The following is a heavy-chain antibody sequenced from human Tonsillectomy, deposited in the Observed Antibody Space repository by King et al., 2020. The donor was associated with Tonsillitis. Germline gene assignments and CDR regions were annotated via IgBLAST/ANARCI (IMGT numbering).Heavy chain of an antibody. V-gene: IGHV3-23*04. CDR2: ISGSGGST. D-gene: IGHD2-15*01. J-gene: IGHJ4*02. CDR3: AKGPIPYCSGGSCNFFDY. CDR1: GFTFSSYA. Sequence: VQLVESGGGLVQPGGSLRLSCAAPGFTFSSYAMSWVRQAPGKGLEWVSAISGSGGSTYYADSVKGRFTISRANSQNTLYLQMNSLRAEDTAVYYCAKGPIPYCSGGSCNFFDYWGQGTLVTVSS.